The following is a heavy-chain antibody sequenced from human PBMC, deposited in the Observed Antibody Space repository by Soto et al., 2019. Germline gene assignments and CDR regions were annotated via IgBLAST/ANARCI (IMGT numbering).Heavy chain of an antibody. CDR1: GGSISSYY. D-gene: IGHD4-17*01. CDR3: ARREYGAPFDY. CDR2: IYYSGST. J-gene: IGHJ4*02. V-gene: IGHV4-59*08. Sequence: ETVSLTCTVSGGSISSYYWSWIRQPPGKGLEWIGYIYYSGSTNYNPSLKSRVTISVDTSKNQFSLKLSSVTAADTAVYYCARREYGAPFDYCGQGTLVPVSS.